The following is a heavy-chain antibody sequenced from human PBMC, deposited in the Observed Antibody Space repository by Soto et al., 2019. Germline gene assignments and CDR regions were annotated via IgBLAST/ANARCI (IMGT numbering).Heavy chain of an antibody. CDR3: ARPGTTSSGYYYYGMDV. J-gene: IGHJ6*02. CDR2: IDPSDSYT. V-gene: IGHV5-10-1*01. Sequence: PGESLKISCKGSGYSFTSYWISWVRQMPGKGLEWMGRIDPSDSYTNYSPSFQGHVTISADKSISTAYLQWSSLKASDTAMYYCARPGTTSSGYYYYGMDVWGQGTTVTVS. CDR1: GYSFTSYW. D-gene: IGHD1-7*01.